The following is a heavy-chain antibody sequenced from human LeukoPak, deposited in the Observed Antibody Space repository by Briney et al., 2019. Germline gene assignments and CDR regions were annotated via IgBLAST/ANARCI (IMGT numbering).Heavy chain of an antibody. D-gene: IGHD1-26*01. J-gene: IGHJ4*02. CDR2: INPNSGGT. CDR1: GYTFTGYY. Sequence: ASVKVSCKASGYTFTGYYMHWVRQAPGQGPEWMGWINPNSGGTNFAQKFQGRVTMTRDTSITTVYMELSGLSFDDTAVYYCARGGGSYSVDYWGQGTLVIVSS. V-gene: IGHV1-2*02. CDR3: ARGGGSYSVDY.